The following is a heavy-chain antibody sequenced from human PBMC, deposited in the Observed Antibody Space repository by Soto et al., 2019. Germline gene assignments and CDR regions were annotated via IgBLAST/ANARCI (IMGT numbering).Heavy chain of an antibody. Sequence: GGSLRLSCAASGFTFGGYGMHWVRQAPGKGLEWVAVIWYDGSNKYYADSVKGRFTVSRDNSKNTLYLQMNSLRAEDTALYYCARPGYCSGGSCYFLGYWGQGTLVTVSS. CDR1: GFTFGGYG. CDR3: ARPGYCSGGSCYFLGY. J-gene: IGHJ4*02. CDR2: IWYDGSNK. D-gene: IGHD2-15*01. V-gene: IGHV3-33*01.